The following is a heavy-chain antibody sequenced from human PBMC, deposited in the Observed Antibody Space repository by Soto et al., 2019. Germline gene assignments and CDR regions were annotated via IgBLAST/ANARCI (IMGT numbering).Heavy chain of an antibody. CDR3: ASANVYAGAFDI. CDR2: IYYSGST. D-gene: IGHD2-2*01. CDR1: GGSISSGDYY. V-gene: IGHV4-30-4*01. Sequence: QVQLQESGPGLVKPSQTLSLTCTVSGGSISSGDYYWSWIRQPPGKGLEWIGYIYYSGSTYYNPCLKSRVTVSVDTSKNQFSLKLSAVTAADTAVYYCASANVYAGAFDIWGQGTMVTVSS. J-gene: IGHJ3*02.